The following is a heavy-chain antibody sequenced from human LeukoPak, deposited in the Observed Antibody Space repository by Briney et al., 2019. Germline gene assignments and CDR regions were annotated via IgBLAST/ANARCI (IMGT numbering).Heavy chain of an antibody. V-gene: IGHV4-59*01. CDR3: ARATSREAFDI. Sequence: SETLSLTCTVSGGSISDYYWSWIRQPPGKGLEWIGYIYYSGSTNYTPSLKSRVTISINTSKNQFSLRLSSVTAADTAVYYCARATSREAFDIWGQGTRVTVSS. J-gene: IGHJ3*02. CDR2: IYYSGST. D-gene: IGHD2-2*01. CDR1: GGSISDYY.